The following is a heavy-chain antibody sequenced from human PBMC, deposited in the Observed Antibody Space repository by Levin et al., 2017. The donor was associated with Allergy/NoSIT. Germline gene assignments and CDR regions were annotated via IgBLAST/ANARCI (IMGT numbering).Heavy chain of an antibody. D-gene: IGHD3-9*01. J-gene: IGHJ3*02. CDR2: INWNGGST. Sequence: GESLKISCAASGFTFDDYGMSWVRQAPGKGLEWVSGINWNGGSTGYADSVKGRFTISRDNAKNSLYLQMNSLRAEDTALYYCAREDSILTGYYVVGGAFDIWGQGTMVTVSS. CDR3: AREDSILTGYYVVGGAFDI. CDR1: GFTFDDYG. V-gene: IGHV3-20*04.